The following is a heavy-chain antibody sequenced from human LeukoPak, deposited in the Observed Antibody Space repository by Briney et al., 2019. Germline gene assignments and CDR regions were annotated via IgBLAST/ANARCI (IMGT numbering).Heavy chain of an antibody. CDR1: GFTFSSYG. J-gene: IGHJ4*02. CDR3: ARDQSITGTTFHGFDY. Sequence: GGSLRLSCAASGFTFSSYGMHWVRQAPGKGLEWVAVLWCDGSNKYYADSVKGRFTISRDNSKNTLYLQMNSLRAEDTAIYYCARDQSITGTTFHGFDYWGQGTLVTVSS. V-gene: IGHV3-33*01. CDR2: LWCDGSNK. D-gene: IGHD1-7*01.